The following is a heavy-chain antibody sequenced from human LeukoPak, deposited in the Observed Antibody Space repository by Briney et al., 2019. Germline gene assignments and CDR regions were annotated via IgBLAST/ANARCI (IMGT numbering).Heavy chain of an antibody. J-gene: IGHJ4*02. D-gene: IGHD2-15*01. CDR2: MSYDGSKK. V-gene: IGHV3-30*18. CDR1: GFTLSNYG. Sequence: PGGSLRLSCAASGFTLSNYGMPCVRQAPGKGLEWVAVMSYDGSKKHYADSVRGRFTISRDTSNNTLYLQMNSLRAEDTAVYYCAKVHLYSFTPPFDYWGQGTLVTVSS. CDR3: AKVHLYSFTPPFDY.